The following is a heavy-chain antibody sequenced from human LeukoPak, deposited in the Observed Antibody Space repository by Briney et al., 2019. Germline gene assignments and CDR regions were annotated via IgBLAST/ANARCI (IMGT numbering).Heavy chain of an antibody. CDR3: ARVRCSSNSCFPDY. D-gene: IGHD2-2*01. V-gene: IGHV3-23*01. J-gene: IGHJ4*02. CDR1: GFTFSSYA. Sequence: PGGSLRLSCAASGFTFSSYAMSWVRHAPGKGLEWVSAISGSGGSTYYADSVKGRFTISRDNSKNTLYLQMNSLRAEDTAVYYCARVRCSSNSCFPDYWGQGTLVTVSS. CDR2: ISGSGGST.